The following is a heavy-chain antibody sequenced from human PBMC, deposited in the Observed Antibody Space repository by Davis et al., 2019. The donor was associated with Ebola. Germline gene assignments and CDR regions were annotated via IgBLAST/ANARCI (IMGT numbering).Heavy chain of an antibody. Sequence: GESLKISCTGSGNSFTSFWIGWVRQMPGKGLEWMGLIYTGDSDTRYSTSFRGQVTISADKSITTAYLQWSGLRASDTAMYYCASLRRTITGMDDGFDIWGQGTMVTVSS. CDR3: ASLRRTITGMDDGFDI. CDR1: GNSFTSFW. V-gene: IGHV5-51*01. J-gene: IGHJ3*02. CDR2: IYTGDSDT. D-gene: IGHD1-20*01.